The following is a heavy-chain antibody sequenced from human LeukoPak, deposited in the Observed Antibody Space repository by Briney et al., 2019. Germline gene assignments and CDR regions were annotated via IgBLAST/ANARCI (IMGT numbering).Heavy chain of an antibody. J-gene: IGHJ6*02. V-gene: IGHV3-23*01. Sequence: GGSLRLSCAASGFTFSSYAMSWVRQAPGKGLEGVSAISGSGGSTYYADSVKGRFTISRDNSKHTLYLQMNSLRAEDTAVYYCAKAARGRYCSSTSCYGAYYYYGMDVWGQGTRVTVFS. CDR2: ISGSGGST. D-gene: IGHD2-2*01. CDR3: AKAARGRYCSSTSCYGAYYYYGMDV. CDR1: GFTFSSYA.